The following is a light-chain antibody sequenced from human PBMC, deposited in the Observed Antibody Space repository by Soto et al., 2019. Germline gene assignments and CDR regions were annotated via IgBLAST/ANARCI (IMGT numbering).Light chain of an antibody. J-gene: IGKJ1*01. V-gene: IGKV1-17*01. CDR3: LQHTSYPWT. CDR2: AAS. Sequence: IQRPQSPSSLSASLGDRVTITCRAIQNISNYLNWYQQKPGKAPKVLIYAASSLQSGVPSRFSGSGSGTDFTLTISSLQPEDFGTYYCLQHTSYPWTFGQGTKVDIK. CDR1: QNISNY.